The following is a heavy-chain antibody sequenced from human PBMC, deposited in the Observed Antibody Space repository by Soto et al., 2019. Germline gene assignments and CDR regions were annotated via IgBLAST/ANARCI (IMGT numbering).Heavy chain of an antibody. J-gene: IGHJ4*02. V-gene: IGHV4-31*03. D-gene: IGHD5-12*01. CDR2: IYYSGST. CDR1: GGSISSGGYY. CDR3: ARAPRDMVATPLDY. Sequence: QVQLQESGPGLVKPSQTLSLTCTVSGGSISSGGYYWSWIRQHPGKGLEWIGYIYYSGSTYYNPSLERRVTISVDTSKNQFSLKLSSVTAADTAVYYCARAPRDMVATPLDYWGQGTLVTVSS.